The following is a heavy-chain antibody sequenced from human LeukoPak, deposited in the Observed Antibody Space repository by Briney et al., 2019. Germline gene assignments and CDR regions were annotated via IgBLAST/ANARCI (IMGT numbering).Heavy chain of an antibody. Sequence: GGSLRLSCAGSGFTFSSYWMHWVRQAPGKGLVWVSRINSDGSTTTYADSVKGRFTISRDNAKNTLYLQMHSLRAEDTAVYYCARGDYDAFDIWAQGQWSPSLQ. CDR1: GFTFSSYW. V-gene: IGHV3-74*01. J-gene: IGHJ3*02. CDR2: INSDGSTT. D-gene: IGHD4-17*01. CDR3: ARGDYDAFDI.